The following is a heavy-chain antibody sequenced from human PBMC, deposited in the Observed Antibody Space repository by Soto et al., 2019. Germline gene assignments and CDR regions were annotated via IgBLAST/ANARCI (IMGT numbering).Heavy chain of an antibody. V-gene: IGHV4-39*01. Sequence: SETLSLTCTVPGGSISSSSYYWGWIRQPPGKGLEWIGSIYYSGITYYNPSLKSRVTISVDTSKNQFSLKLSSVTAADTAVYYCARGTMVRGVITYYYYGMDVWGQGTTVTVSS. CDR1: GGSISSSSYY. CDR2: IYYSGIT. J-gene: IGHJ6*02. D-gene: IGHD3-10*01. CDR3: ARGTMVRGVITYYYYGMDV.